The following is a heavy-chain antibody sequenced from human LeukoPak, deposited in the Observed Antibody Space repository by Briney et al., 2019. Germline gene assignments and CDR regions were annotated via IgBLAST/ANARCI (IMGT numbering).Heavy chain of an antibody. Sequence: PGRSLRLSCAASGFTFDDYAMHWVRQAPGKGLEWVSGISWNSGSIGYADSVKGRFTISRDNAKNSLYLQMNSLRAEDTALYYCAKDLGYCSSTSCYAGAGYYYYGMDVWGQGTTVTVSS. V-gene: IGHV3-9*01. D-gene: IGHD2-2*01. CDR1: GFTFDDYA. CDR3: AKDLGYCSSTSCYAGAGYYYYGMDV. CDR2: ISWNSGSI. J-gene: IGHJ6*02.